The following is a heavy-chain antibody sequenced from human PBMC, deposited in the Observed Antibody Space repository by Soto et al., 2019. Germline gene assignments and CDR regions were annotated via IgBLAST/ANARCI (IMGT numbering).Heavy chain of an antibody. CDR3: ARETTVTTRSSSYYYGMDV. CDR2: IIPIFGTA. CDR1: GGPFSSYA. D-gene: IGHD4-17*01. V-gene: IGHV1-69*13. Sequence: RGSVKVCCKASGGPFSSYAISLVRQAPGQGLEWMGGIIPIFGTANYAQKFQGRVTITADESTSTAYMELSSLRSEDTAVYYCARETTVTTRSSSYYYGMDVWGQGTTVTVSS. J-gene: IGHJ6*01.